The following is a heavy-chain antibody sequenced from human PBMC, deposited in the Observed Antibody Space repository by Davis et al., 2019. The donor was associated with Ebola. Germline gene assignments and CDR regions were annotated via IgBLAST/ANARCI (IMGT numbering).Heavy chain of an antibody. V-gene: IGHV1-69*13. Sequence: SVKVSCNASAGTFSSYAISWVRQAPGQGLEWMGGIIPIFGTANYAQKFQGRVTITADESTSTAYMELSSLRSEDTAVYYCICGDQLTGGLYYYYGMDVWGQGTTVTVSS. CDR3: ICGDQLTGGLYYYYGMDV. D-gene: IGHD2-21*01. CDR1: AGTFSSYA. CDR2: IIPIFGTA. J-gene: IGHJ6*02.